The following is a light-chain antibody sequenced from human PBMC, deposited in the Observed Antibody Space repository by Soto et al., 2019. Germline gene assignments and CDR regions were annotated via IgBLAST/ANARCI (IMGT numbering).Light chain of an antibody. CDR3: QQLNTYPRT. CDR2: GAS. CDR1: QGISSY. Sequence: DIQLTQSPSFLSASVGDRVTITCRASQGISSYLAWYQQPPGKAPKLLIYGASTLQRGVSSRFSGSGSGTEFTLTISSLQPEDFATHYCQQLNTYPRTFGQGTKLEVK. J-gene: IGKJ2*01. V-gene: IGKV1-9*01.